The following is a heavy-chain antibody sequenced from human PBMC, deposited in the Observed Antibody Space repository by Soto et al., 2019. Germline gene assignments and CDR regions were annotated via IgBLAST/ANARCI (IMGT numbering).Heavy chain of an antibody. J-gene: IGHJ4*02. Sequence: PGESLKISCKDFGDTFSTFWIAWVREMPGKGLEWIGTIFPVDSNTIYNPSFEGQVAISVDKSASTDYLQWSSMKASDTAMYYYAKRKNKVGAPFDSWGQGALVTVSS. D-gene: IGHD1-26*01. CDR1: GDTFSTFW. CDR2: IFPVDSNT. CDR3: AKRKNKVGAPFDS. V-gene: IGHV5-51*01.